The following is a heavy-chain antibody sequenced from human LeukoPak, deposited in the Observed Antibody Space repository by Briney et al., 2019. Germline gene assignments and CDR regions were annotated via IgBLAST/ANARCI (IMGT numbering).Heavy chain of an antibody. D-gene: IGHD3-16*01. V-gene: IGHV3-30*02. J-gene: IGHJ4*02. CDR2: IRYDGSNK. CDR3: ARDRRLYTFQSYFDY. Sequence: TGGSLRLSCAASGFTFSSYGMHWVRQAPGKGLEWVAFIRYDGSNKYYADSVKGRFTISRDNSKNTLYLQMNSLRAEDTAVYYCARDRRLYTFQSYFDYWGQGTLVTVSS. CDR1: GFTFSSYG.